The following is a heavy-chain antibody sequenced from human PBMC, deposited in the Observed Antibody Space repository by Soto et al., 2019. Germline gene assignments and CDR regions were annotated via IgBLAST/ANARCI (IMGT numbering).Heavy chain of an antibody. CDR1: GFTFSSYW. D-gene: IGHD1-26*01. J-gene: IGHJ4*02. CDR2: INSDGSST. Sequence: GGSLRLSCAASGFTFSSYWMHWVRQAPGKGLVWVSRINSDGSSTSYADSVKGRFTISRDNAKNSLYLQMNSLRAEDTAVYYCASGSGSYYFSYFDYWGQGTLVTVSS. CDR3: ASGSGSYYFSYFDY. V-gene: IGHV3-74*01.